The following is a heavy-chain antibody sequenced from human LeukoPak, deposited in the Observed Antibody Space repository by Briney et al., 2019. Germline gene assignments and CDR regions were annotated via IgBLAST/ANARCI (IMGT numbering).Heavy chain of an antibody. V-gene: IGHV4-39*07. J-gene: IGHJ5*02. CDR1: GGSIRSSDYY. D-gene: IGHD6-13*01. Sequence: SETLSLTCTVSGGSIRSSDYYWGWICQSPGKGLEWIGSVHYSGRTYYNPSLNIRVTISVDTSKNQFSLRLSSVTAADTAVYYCTRLTGIAATGTVDPWGQGTLVTVSS. CDR3: TRLTGIAATGTVDP. CDR2: VHYSGRT.